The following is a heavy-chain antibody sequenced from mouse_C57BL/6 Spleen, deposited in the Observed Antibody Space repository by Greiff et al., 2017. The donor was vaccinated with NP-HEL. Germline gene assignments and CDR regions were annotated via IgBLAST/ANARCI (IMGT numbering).Heavy chain of an antibody. CDR2: ISYDGSN. D-gene: IGHD2-5*01. CDR3: ASGVYSNYGDWYFDV. CDR1: GYSITSGYY. V-gene: IGHV3-6*01. J-gene: IGHJ1*03. Sequence: EVKLQESGPGLVKPSQSLSLTCSVTGYSITSGYYWNWIRQFPGNKLEWMGYISYDGSNNYNPSLKNRISITRDTSKNQFFLKLNSVTTEDTATYYCASGVYSNYGDWYFDVWGTGTTVTVSS.